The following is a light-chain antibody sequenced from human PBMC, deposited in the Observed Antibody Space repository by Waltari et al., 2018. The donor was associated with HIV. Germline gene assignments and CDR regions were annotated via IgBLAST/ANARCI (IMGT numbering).Light chain of an antibody. Sequence: QSVLTQPPSASGTPGQRVTISCSGSISDIGSNTVNWYQQLPGTAPKLLIYNNVELPSGVPGRFSASKSGTSASLAISGLRSEDEADYYCATWDDSLDGPMFGGGTKLTVL. J-gene: IGLJ3*02. CDR2: NNV. CDR3: ATWDDSLDGPM. V-gene: IGLV1-44*01. CDR1: ISDIGSNT.